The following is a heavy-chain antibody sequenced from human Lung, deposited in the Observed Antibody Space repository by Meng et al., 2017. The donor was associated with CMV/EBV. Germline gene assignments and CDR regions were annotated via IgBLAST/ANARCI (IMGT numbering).Heavy chain of an antibody. V-gene: IGHV4-34*01. Sequence: GSLRLSCAVYGGSFSGYFWSWIRQPPGRGLEWIGQIDHSGRANDNPSLKSRVTISVDTYKYQFSLKLNSLTAADTAVYYCARAYNTVHTHIEYWGQGALVTVSS. CDR3: ARAYNTVHTHIEY. CDR2: IDHSGRA. J-gene: IGHJ4*02. CDR1: GGSFSGYF. D-gene: IGHD1-1*01.